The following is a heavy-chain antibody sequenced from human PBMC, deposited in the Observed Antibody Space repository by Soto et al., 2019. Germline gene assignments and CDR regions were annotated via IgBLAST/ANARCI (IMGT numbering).Heavy chain of an antibody. CDR3: ARSIVVVTALDY. CDR2: INAGNGNT. Sequence: QVQLVQSGAEEKKPGASVKVSCKASGYTFTSYAMHWVRQAPGQRLEWMGGINAGNGNTKYSQKFQGRVTITRDTSASTAYMELSSLRSEDTAVYYCARSIVVVTALDYWGQGTLFTVSS. V-gene: IGHV1-3*05. J-gene: IGHJ4*02. D-gene: IGHD2-21*02. CDR1: GYTFTSYA.